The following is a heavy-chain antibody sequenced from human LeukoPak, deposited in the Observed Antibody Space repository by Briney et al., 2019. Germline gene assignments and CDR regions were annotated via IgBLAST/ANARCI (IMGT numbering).Heavy chain of an antibody. J-gene: IGHJ5*02. D-gene: IGHD5-18*01. Sequence: SETLSLTCTVSGGSISSYYWSWIRQPPGKGLEWIGYIYCIGSTNYNPSLKSRVTISVDTSKNQFSLKLSSVTAADTAVYYFPRSFVSGYSYGYCWFARWVEGSLV. V-gene: IGHV4-59*01. CDR1: GGSISSYY. CDR2: IYCIGST. CDR3: PRSFVSGYSYGYCWFAR.